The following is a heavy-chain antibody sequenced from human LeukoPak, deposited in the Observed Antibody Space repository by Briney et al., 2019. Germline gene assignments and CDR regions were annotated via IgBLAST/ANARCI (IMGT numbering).Heavy chain of an antibody. V-gene: IGHV3-64D*06. D-gene: IGHD4-17*01. CDR1: GFTFSSYG. CDR2: ISSNGGST. Sequence: GGSLRLSCAASGFTFSSYGMHWVRQAPGKGLEYVSAISSNGGSTYYADSVKGRFTISRDNSKNTLYLQMSSLRAEDTAVYYCVKDMATVTPDYWGQGTLVTVSS. CDR3: VKDMATVTPDY. J-gene: IGHJ4*02.